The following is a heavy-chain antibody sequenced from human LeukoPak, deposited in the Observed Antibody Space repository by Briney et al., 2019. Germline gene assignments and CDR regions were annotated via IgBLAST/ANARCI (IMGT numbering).Heavy chain of an antibody. D-gene: IGHD3-3*01. V-gene: IGHV3-23*01. CDR3: AKIPQVSIFGVPNFDD. Sequence: GRSLRLSCAASGFTFSSYAMTWVRQAPGKGLEWVSCISGSGDNTYYPDSVRGRFTISRDNFKNTLYLQMDSLRAEDTAVYYCAKIPQVSIFGVPNFDDWGQGTLVTVSS. J-gene: IGHJ4*02. CDR1: GFTFSSYA. CDR2: ISGSGDNT.